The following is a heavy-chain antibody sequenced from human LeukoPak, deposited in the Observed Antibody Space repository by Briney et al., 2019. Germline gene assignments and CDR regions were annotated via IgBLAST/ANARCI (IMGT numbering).Heavy chain of an antibody. CDR3: AKDQSSGSYYRLGVFDI. Sequence: GRSLRLSCAASGFTFDDYAMHWVRHAPGKGLEWVSGVTWNSGDITYADSVKGRFTISRDNARNSLYLQMNSLRAEDTALYYCAKDQSSGSYYRLGVFDIWGQGTMVTVSS. CDR2: VTWNSGDI. V-gene: IGHV3-9*01. CDR1: GFTFDDYA. J-gene: IGHJ3*02. D-gene: IGHD1-26*01.